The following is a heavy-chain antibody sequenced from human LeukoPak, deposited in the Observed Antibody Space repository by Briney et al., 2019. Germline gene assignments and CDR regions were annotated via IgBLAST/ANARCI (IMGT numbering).Heavy chain of an antibody. CDR3: AREVVDATPSRDYYYYMDV. V-gene: IGHV4-34*01. Sequence: SETLSLTCAVYGGSFSGYYWSWIRQPPGKGLEWIGEINHSGSTNYNPSLKGRVTISVDTSKNQFSLKLTFVTAADTAVYYCAREVVDATPSRDYYYYMDVWGKGTTVTVSS. CDR1: GGSFSGYY. D-gene: IGHD2-15*01. J-gene: IGHJ6*03. CDR2: INHSGST.